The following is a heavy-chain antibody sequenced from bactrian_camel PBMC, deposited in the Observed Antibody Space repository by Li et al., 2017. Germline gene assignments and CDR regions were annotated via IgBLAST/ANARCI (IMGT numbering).Heavy chain of an antibody. D-gene: IGHD5*01. J-gene: IGHJ4*01. CDR1: GFTFTSYG. CDR3: AADPSRELWVGYPPYKY. V-gene: IGHV3S7*01. CDR2: IYSDGSTA. Sequence: QLVESGGGSVQHGGSLRLSCSASGFTFTSYGMSWVRQAPGKGLEWVTDIYSDGSTAYYADSVQGRFTISKDNAKNTLYLQMNSLKPEDTAVYYCAADPSRELWVGYPPYKYWGQGTQVTVS.